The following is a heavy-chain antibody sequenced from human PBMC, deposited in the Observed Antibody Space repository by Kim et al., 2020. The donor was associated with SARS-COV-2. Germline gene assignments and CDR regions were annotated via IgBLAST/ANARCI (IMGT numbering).Heavy chain of an antibody. CDR1: GFTFSSYW. CDR3: ARDGYYYDSSGYSYYYGMDV. Sequence: GGSLRLSCAASGFTFSSYWMSWVRQAPGKGLEWVANIKQDGSEKYYVDSVKGRFTISRDNAKNSLYLQMNSLRAEDTAVYYCARDGYYYDSSGYSYYYGMDVWGQGTTVTVSS. CDR2: IKQDGSEK. J-gene: IGHJ6*02. V-gene: IGHV3-7*01. D-gene: IGHD3-22*01.